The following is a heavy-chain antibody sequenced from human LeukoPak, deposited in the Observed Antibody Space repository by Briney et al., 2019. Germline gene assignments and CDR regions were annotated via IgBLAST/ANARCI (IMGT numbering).Heavy chain of an antibody. CDR1: GFTFSDYY. D-gene: IGHD3-3*01. V-gene: IGHV3-11*01. Sequence: GGSLRLSCAASGFTFSDYYMSWIRQAPGKGLEWVSYISSSGSTIYYADSVKGRFTISRDNAKNSLYLQMNSLRAEDTAVYYCARDPDGDFWSGYYTSYFDYWGQGTLVTVSS. CDR3: ARDPDGDFWSGYYTSYFDY. CDR2: ISSSGSTI. J-gene: IGHJ4*02.